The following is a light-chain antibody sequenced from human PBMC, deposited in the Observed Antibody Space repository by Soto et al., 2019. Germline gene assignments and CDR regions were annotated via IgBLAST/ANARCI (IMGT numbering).Light chain of an antibody. Sequence: EIVMTQSPATLSVSPGERATLSCRASQSVSSNLAWYQQKPGQAPRLLIYGASTRATDIPARFSGSGSGTEFTLTITGLQSEDFAVYYCQQYYRPWTFGQGTKVEIK. CDR2: GAS. CDR3: QQYYRPWT. CDR1: QSVSSN. V-gene: IGKV3-15*01. J-gene: IGKJ1*01.